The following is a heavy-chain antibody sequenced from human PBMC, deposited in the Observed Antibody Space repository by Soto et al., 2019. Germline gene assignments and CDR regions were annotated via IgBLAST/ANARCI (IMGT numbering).Heavy chain of an antibody. V-gene: IGHV1-8*01. Sequence: ASVKVSCKASGYTFTSYDINWVRQATGQGLEGMGWMNPNSGNTGYAQKFQGRVTMTRNTSISTAYMELSSLRSEDTAVYYCARGRAYYDFWSGYYRDYYGMDVWGQGTTVTVSS. J-gene: IGHJ6*02. CDR3: ARGRAYYDFWSGYYRDYYGMDV. D-gene: IGHD3-3*01. CDR2: MNPNSGNT. CDR1: GYTFTSYD.